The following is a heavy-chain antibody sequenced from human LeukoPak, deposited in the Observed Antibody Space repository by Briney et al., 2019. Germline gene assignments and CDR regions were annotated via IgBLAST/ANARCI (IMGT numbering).Heavy chain of an antibody. V-gene: IGHV4-61*02. J-gene: IGHJ4*02. Sequence: SETLSLTCTVSGGSISSGSYYWSWIRQPPGNGLEWIGRIYTSGSTHYNPSLKSRVTISVDTSKNQFSLKLSSVTDADTAVYYCARIHYYDSSGYSLIPTVVYYFDYWGQGTLVTVSS. CDR1: GGSISSGSYY. CDR2: IYTSGST. D-gene: IGHD3-22*01. CDR3: ARIHYYDSSGYSLIPTVVYYFDY.